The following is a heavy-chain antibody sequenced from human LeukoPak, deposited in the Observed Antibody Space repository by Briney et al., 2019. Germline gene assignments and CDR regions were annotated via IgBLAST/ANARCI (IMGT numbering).Heavy chain of an antibody. V-gene: IGHV4-39*07. Sequence: TTSETLSLTCTVSGGSISSSSYYWGWIRQPPGKGLEWIGSIYYSGSTYYNPSLKSRVTISVDTSKNQFSLKLSSLTAADTAVYYCARVGYSYGNDYWGQGTLVTVSS. CDR1: GGSISSSSYY. CDR3: ARVGYSYGNDY. D-gene: IGHD5-18*01. CDR2: IYYSGST. J-gene: IGHJ4*02.